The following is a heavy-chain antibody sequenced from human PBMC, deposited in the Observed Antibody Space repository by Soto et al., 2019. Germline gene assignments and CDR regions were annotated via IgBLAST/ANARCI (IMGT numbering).Heavy chain of an antibody. V-gene: IGHV3-48*04. CDR1: GFTFRSYS. Sequence: GGSLRLSCAASGFTFRSYSMNWVRQAPGKGLEWVSYISSSSSTIHYADSVKGRFTISRDNAKNSLYLQMNSLRAEDTAVYYCARAGDSSGYYWFDPWGQGTLVTVSS. J-gene: IGHJ5*02. CDR2: ISSSSSTI. CDR3: ARAGDSSGYYWFDP. D-gene: IGHD3-22*01.